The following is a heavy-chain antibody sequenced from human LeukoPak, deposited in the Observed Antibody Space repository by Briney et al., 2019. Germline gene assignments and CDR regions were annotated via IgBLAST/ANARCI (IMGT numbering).Heavy chain of an antibody. J-gene: IGHJ4*02. Sequence: PSETLSLTCAVYGGSFSGYSWSWIRQPPGKGLEWIGYIYHSGSTYYNPSLKSRVTISVDRSKNQFSLKLSSVTAADTAVYYCARLTDSSSFYFDYWGQGTLVTVSS. CDR2: IYHSGST. CDR1: GGSFSGYS. D-gene: IGHD6-6*01. CDR3: ARLTDSSSFYFDY. V-gene: IGHV4-30-2*01.